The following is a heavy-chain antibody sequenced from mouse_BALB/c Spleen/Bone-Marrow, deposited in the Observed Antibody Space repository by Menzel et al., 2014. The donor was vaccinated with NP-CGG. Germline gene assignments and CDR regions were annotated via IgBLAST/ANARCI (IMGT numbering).Heavy chain of an antibody. CDR2: IAPPNDNT. V-gene: IGHV14-3*02. D-gene: IGHD2-10*02. Sequence: VQLQQSGVELVKPGASVKLSCTASGFNIKDTFMHWVKQRPEQGLEWIGRIAPPNDNTKYDPKFQGKATITANTSSNAAYLQLSDQTSEGTASYLCAKYVCGLYFDSWGQGTTLTVSS. J-gene: IGHJ2*01. CDR3: AKYVCGLYFDS. CDR1: GFNIKDTF.